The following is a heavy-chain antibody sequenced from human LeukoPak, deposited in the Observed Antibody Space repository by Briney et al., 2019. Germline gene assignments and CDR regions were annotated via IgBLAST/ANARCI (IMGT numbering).Heavy chain of an antibody. D-gene: IGHD2-2*01. Sequence: GGSLRLSCAASGFTVSGNYMTWVRQAPGKGLEWVSLLYSGGDTNYADSVKGRFSISRGNSKNTLYLQMSSLRVEDTAVYYCARRNCSNTKCGFDYWGQGTLVTVSS. CDR2: LYSGGDT. CDR3: ARRNCSNTKCGFDY. CDR1: GFTVSGNY. V-gene: IGHV3-66*01. J-gene: IGHJ4*02.